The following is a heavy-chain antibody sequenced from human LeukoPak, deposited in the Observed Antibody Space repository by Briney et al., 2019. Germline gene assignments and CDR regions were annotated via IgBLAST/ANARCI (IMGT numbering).Heavy chain of an antibody. CDR2: IKQDGSEK. Sequence: GGSLRLSCAASGFTFSTYWMSWVRQAPGKGLEWVANIKQDGSEKYYVDSVKGRFTISRDNSKNTLYLQMNSLRSEDTAVYYCAKGGNYYAFPRGQYFRHWGQGTLVTVSS. CDR1: GFTFSTYW. CDR3: AKGGNYYAFPRGQYFRH. V-gene: IGHV3-7*01. J-gene: IGHJ1*01. D-gene: IGHD3-10*01.